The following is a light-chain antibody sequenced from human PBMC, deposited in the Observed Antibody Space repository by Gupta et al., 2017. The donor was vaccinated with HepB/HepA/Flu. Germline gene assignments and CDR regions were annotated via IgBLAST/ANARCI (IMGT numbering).Light chain of an antibody. V-gene: IGKV1-39*01. CDR1: QTISKY. CDR3: QQSDSTVLT. Sequence: DIQMTQSPSSLSASVGDRVTIACRASQTISKYVNWYQQKPGEAPKLLIYAASTLRSGVPSRFSGSGSGTDFTLTISSLQPEDLATYYCQQSDSTVLTFGEGTKVEIK. CDR2: AAS. J-gene: IGKJ4*01.